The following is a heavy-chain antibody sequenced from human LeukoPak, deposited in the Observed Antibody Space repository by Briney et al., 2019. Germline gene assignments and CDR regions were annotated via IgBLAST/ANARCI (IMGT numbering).Heavy chain of an antibody. Sequence: GGSLRLSCAASGFTFSSYFMTWVRQAPGKGLEWVSTVSGRDGSAYYADSVKGRFTISRDSSKNTLYLQMNNLRADDTAIYFCAKDQHFYDSGSYRFDPWGQGTLVTVSS. CDR2: VSGRDGSA. J-gene: IGHJ5*02. V-gene: IGHV3-23*01. D-gene: IGHD3-10*01. CDR3: AKDQHFYDSGSYRFDP. CDR1: GFTFSSYF.